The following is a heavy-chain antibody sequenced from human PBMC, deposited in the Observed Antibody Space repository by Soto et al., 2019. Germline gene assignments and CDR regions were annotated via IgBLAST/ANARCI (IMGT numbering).Heavy chain of an antibody. J-gene: IGHJ4*02. CDR1: GGSISSTSW. Sequence: LEILSLTCVVSGGSISSTSWWTWVRQTPGKGLEWIGEVYHTGSTKYNPSLKNRVTIPLDKSNNQFSLNLKSVTAADTAVYYCATLPPRIVVVVLPIPSWGQGTLVTVSS. CDR2: VYHTGST. D-gene: IGHD2-15*01. V-gene: IGHV4-4*02. CDR3: ATLPPRIVVVVLPIPS.